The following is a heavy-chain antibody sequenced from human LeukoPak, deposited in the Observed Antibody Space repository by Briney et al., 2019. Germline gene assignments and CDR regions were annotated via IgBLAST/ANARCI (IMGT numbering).Heavy chain of an antibody. CDR1: GYTFSSYS. V-gene: IGHV3-21*01. CDR3: VRLRRNGDTSGFYYYYDF. D-gene: IGHD3-22*01. Sequence: GGSLRLSCVASGYTFSSYSINWVRQAPGKGLEWVSSISVRSNYIYYADSVRGRFSISRDDARDSLYLQMNSLRAEDTAVYYCVRLRRNGDTSGFYYYYDFWGQGTLVTVSP. CDR2: ISVRSNYI. J-gene: IGHJ4*02.